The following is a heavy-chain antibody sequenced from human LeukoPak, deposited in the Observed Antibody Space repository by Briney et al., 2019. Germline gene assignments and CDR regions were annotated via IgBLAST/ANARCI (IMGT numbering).Heavy chain of an antibody. V-gene: IGHV3-23*01. D-gene: IGHD3-3*01. CDR1: GFTFSSYA. CDR2: ISGSGGST. J-gene: IGHJ6*02. CDR3: AKTGAITIFGVESSPYYYSGMDV. Sequence: GGSLRLSCAASGFTFSSYAMSWVRQAPGKGLEWVSAISGSGGSTYYADSVKGRFTISRDNSKNTLYLQMNSLRAEDTAVYYCAKTGAITIFGVESSPYYYSGMDVWGQGTTVTVSS.